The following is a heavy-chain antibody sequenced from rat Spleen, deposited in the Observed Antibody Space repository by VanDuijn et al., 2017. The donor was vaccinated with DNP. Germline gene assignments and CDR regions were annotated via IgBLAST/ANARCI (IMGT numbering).Heavy chain of an antibody. CDR2: ISYDGSRT. Sequence: EVQLVESGGGLVQPGRSLKLSCAASGFTFSDYAMAWVRQAPKKGLEWVATISYDGSRTYYRDSVKGRFTISRDIAKSTLYLQMDSLRSEDTATYYCARHLIGVRDWFAYWGQGTLVTVSS. J-gene: IGHJ3*01. V-gene: IGHV5-17*01. CDR3: ARHLIGVRDWFAY. D-gene: IGHD4-3*01. CDR1: GFTFSDYA.